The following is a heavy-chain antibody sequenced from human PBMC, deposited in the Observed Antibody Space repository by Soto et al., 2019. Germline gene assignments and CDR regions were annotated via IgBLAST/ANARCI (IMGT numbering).Heavy chain of an antibody. Sequence: GGSLRLSCAASGFTFSSYCMHWVRQAPGKGLEWVAVISYDGRNKYYADSVKGRFTISRDNSKNTLYLQMSSLRAEDTAVYYCVKDGSSGWPYYYGLDVWGQGTTVTVSS. CDR1: GFTFSSYC. CDR2: ISYDGRNK. D-gene: IGHD6-19*01. CDR3: VKDGSSGWPYYYGLDV. V-gene: IGHV3-30*18. J-gene: IGHJ6*02.